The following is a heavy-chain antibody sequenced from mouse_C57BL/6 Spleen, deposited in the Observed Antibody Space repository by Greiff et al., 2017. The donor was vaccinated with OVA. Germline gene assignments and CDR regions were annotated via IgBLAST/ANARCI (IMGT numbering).Heavy chain of an antibody. V-gene: IGHV5-6*01. CDR3: ARQGAYYYGSSSYYFDY. Sequence: EVQVVESGGDLVKPGGSLKLSCAASGFTFSSYGMSWVRQTPDKRLEWVATISSGGSYTYYPDSVKGRFTISRDNAKNTLYLQMSSLKSEDTAMYYCARQGAYYYGSSSYYFDYWGQGTTLTVSS. D-gene: IGHD1-1*01. J-gene: IGHJ2*01. CDR2: ISSGGSYT. CDR1: GFTFSSYG.